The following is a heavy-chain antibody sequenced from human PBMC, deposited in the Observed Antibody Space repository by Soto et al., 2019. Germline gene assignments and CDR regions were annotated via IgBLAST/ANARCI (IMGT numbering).Heavy chain of an antibody. V-gene: IGHV1-18*04. J-gene: IGHJ5*02. CDR1: GYTFTSYG. CDR2: ISACNGNT. Sequence: GASVKVSCKASGYTFTSYGISWVRQAPGQGLEWMGWISACNGNTNYAQKLQGRVTMTTDTSTSTAYMELRSLRSDDTAVYYCARTPRYGSGSNWFDPWGQGTLVTVSS. D-gene: IGHD3-10*01. CDR3: ARTPRYGSGSNWFDP.